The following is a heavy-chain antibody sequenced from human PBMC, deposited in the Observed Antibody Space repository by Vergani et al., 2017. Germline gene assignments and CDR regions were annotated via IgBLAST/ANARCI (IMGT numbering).Heavy chain of an antibody. CDR2: INHSGST. V-gene: IGHV4-34*01. Sequence: QVQLQQWGAGLLKPSETLSLTCAVYGGSFSGYYWSWIRQPPGKGLEWIGEINHSGSTNYNPSLKSRVTISVDTSKNQFSLKLSSVTAADTAVYYCARLSYDYGDYGGYFDYWGQGTLVTVSS. CDR3: ARLSYDYGDYGGYFDY. CDR1: GGSFSGYY. J-gene: IGHJ4*02. D-gene: IGHD4-17*01.